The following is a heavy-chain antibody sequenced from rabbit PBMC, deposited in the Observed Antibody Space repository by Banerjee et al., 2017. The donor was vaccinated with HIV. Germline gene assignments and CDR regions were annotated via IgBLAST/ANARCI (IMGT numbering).Heavy chain of an antibody. Sequence: QEQLVESGGGLVQPEGSLTLTCTASGFDLSSYGVSWVRQAPGKGLEWIGYIYGDSSGITYYASWAKGRITTSKTSSTTVSLQMTSLTAADTATYFCARDKNYLMWDGLWGPGTLVTVS. CDR2: IYGDSSGIT. V-gene: IGHV1S45*01. CDR3: ARDKNYLMWDGL. CDR1: GFDLSSYG. J-gene: IGHJ4*01. D-gene: IGHD4-2*01.